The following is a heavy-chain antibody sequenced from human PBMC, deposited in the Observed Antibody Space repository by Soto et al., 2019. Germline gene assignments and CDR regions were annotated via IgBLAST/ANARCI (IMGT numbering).Heavy chain of an antibody. CDR3: ARDQAVVVVAPYYYYYYGMDV. Sequence: EVQLVESGGGLVQPGGSLRLSCAASGFTFSSYWMHWVRQAPGKGLVWVSRINSDGSSTSYADSVKGRFTISRDNAKNTLYLQMNSLRAEDTAVYYCARDQAVVVVAPYYYYYYGMDVWGQGTTVTVSS. V-gene: IGHV3-74*01. D-gene: IGHD2-15*01. CDR2: INSDGSST. J-gene: IGHJ6*02. CDR1: GFTFSSYW.